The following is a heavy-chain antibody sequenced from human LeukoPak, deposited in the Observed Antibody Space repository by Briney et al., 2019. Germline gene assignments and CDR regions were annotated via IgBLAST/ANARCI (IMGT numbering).Heavy chain of an antibody. CDR1: GGSISSRNW. V-gene: IGHV4-4*02. J-gene: IGHJ4*02. CDR3: ARARSNDDFWSGSQPPFDY. Sequence: SETLSLTCAVSGGSISSRNWWSWVRQPPGKGLQWIGEIYHSGSTNYNPSLKSRVTISVDKSKNQFSLKLNSVTAADTAIYYCARARSNDDFWSGSQPPFDYWGQGTLVTVSS. D-gene: IGHD3-3*01. CDR2: IYHSGST.